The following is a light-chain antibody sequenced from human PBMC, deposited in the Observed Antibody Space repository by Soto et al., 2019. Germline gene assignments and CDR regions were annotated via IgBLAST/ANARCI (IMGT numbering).Light chain of an antibody. J-gene: IGKJ1*01. V-gene: IGKV1-5*01. CDR2: DAS. CDR3: LHDYSFPWT. CDR1: QSISPW. Sequence: DILMTQSPSTLSASVGDRVTITCRASQSISPWLAWYQQKLGKAPKLLIYDASALQSGVPSRFSGSGSGSEFTLTISSLQPDDFATYYCLHDYSFPWTFGQGTKVDIK.